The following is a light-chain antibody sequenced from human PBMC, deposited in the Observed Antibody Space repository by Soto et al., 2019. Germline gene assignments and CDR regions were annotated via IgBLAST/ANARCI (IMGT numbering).Light chain of an antibody. Sequence: EIVLTQSPATLSLSPGERATLSCRASQSVSSYLAWYQQKPGQAPRLFIYDASNRATGIPARFSGSGSGTDFTLTITSLEPEDFAVYYCQQRSNWPPIFTFGPGTKVDFK. CDR2: DAS. CDR1: QSVSSY. J-gene: IGKJ3*01. V-gene: IGKV3-11*01. CDR3: QQRSNWPPIFT.